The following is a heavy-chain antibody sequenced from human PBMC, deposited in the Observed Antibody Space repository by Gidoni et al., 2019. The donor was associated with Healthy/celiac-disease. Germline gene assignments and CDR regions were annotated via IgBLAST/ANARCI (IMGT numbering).Heavy chain of an antibody. CDR3: ARGDYVWGSYRYGWFDP. J-gene: IGHJ5*02. CDR2: IYTSGST. V-gene: IGHV4-61*02. Sequence: QVQLQESGPGLVKPSQTLSLTCTVSGGSISSGSYYWSWIRQPAGKGLEWIGRIYTSGSTKYNPSLKSRVTISVDTSKNQFSLKRSSVTAADTAVYYCARGDYVWGSYRYGWFDPWGQGTLVTVSS. CDR1: GGSISSGSYY. D-gene: IGHD3-16*02.